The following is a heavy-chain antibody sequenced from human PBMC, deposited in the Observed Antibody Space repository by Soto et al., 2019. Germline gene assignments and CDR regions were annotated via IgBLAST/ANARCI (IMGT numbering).Heavy chain of an antibody. CDR2: ISAYNGNT. J-gene: IGHJ4*02. D-gene: IGHD2-21*01. CDR1: GYTFTSYG. Sequence: ASVPVSCKASGYTFTSYGISWVRQAPGQGLEWMGRISAYNGNTNYAQKLQGRVTMTTDTSTSTAYMELRSVRSDDTAVYYCARVQVIADPENDYWGQGTLVTVSS. V-gene: IGHV1-18*01. CDR3: ARVQVIADPENDY.